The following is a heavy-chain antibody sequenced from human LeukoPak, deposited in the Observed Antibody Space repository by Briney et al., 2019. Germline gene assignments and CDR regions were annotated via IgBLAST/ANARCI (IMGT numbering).Heavy chain of an antibody. J-gene: IGHJ4*02. CDR3: ARWYYYDSTGFYYYFDY. D-gene: IGHD3-22*01. V-gene: IGHV4-4*08. CDR2: VSTSGSA. Sequence: SETLSLTCTVSGGSISSYYWSWIRQPPGKGLEWIGRVSTSGSANYNPSLKSRVTISVDTSKNQFSLRLSSVTAADTAVYYCARWYYYDSTGFYYYFDYWGQGTLVTVSS. CDR1: GGSISSYY.